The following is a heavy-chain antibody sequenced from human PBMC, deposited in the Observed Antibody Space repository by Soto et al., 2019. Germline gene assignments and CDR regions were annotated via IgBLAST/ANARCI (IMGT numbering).Heavy chain of an antibody. CDR3: ARKEEIGYYMDV. V-gene: IGHV4-31*03. CDR2: IYYSGST. CDR1: GGSISSGGYY. Sequence: QVQLQESGPGLVKPSQTLSLTCTVSGGSISSGGYYWSWIRQHPGKGLEWIGYIYYSGSTYYNPSLKSRVTISVDTSKNQFSVKLSSVTAADTAVYYCARKEEIGYYMDVWGKGTTVTVSS. J-gene: IGHJ6*03.